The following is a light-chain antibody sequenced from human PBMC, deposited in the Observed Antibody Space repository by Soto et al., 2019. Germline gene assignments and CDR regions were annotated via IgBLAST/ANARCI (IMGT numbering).Light chain of an antibody. Sequence: DIQLTQSPSVLSASVGDRVTITGRASQGISSYLAWYQQKPGKAPNLLIYAASTLHSGVPSRFSGSGSGTEFTLTISSLQPEDFATYYCQQLNSYPLTFGGGTKVEIK. CDR2: AAS. CDR1: QGISSY. CDR3: QQLNSYPLT. V-gene: IGKV1-9*01. J-gene: IGKJ4*01.